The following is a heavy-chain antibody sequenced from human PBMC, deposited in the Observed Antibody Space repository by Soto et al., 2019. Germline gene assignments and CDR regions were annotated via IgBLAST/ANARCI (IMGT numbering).Heavy chain of an antibody. CDR2: IYYSGST. J-gene: IGHJ4*02. V-gene: IGHV4-59*13. Sequence: SETLSLTCTVSGDSISSYYWSWIRQPPGKGLEWIGYIYYSGSTNYNPSLKSRVTISVDTSKNQFSLKLSSVTAADTAVYYCASHAGSYYDILTGYYHFYFDYWGQGTLVTVST. D-gene: IGHD3-9*01. CDR3: ASHAGSYYDILTGYYHFYFDY. CDR1: GDSISSYY.